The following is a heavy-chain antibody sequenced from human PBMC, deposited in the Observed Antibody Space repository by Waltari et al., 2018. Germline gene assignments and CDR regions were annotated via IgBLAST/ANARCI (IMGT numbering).Heavy chain of an antibody. CDR1: GFGCDNSA. D-gene: IGHD4-17*01. CDR2: ISSSGRST. J-gene: IGHJ3*02. Sequence: EVQLLEAGGGLVQPGEFLRLYCDTSGFGCDNSALSWVLQAPGKGAAWVSGISSSGRSTYYADSVKGRFTISRDNSENTLSLQMNSLRAEDTAIYYCGKDPNGDYVGAFDIWGQGTMVTVS. V-gene: IGHV3-23*01. CDR3: GKDPNGDYVGAFDI.